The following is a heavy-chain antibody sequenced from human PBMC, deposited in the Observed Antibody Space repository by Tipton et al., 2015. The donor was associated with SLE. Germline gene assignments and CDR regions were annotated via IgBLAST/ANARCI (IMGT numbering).Heavy chain of an antibody. CDR1: GDSISNYY. Sequence: TLSLTCTVSGDSISNYYWSWIRQSPGKGLEWIGYIHDSGSTDYSPSLKSRVSISVDTSKKQFSLKLSSLTAADTAVYYCTRGGTGDGTNPFDPWGQGTLVTVSS. V-gene: IGHV4-59*12. J-gene: IGHJ5*02. CDR2: IHDSGST. D-gene: IGHD2-8*01. CDR3: TRGGTGDGTNPFDP.